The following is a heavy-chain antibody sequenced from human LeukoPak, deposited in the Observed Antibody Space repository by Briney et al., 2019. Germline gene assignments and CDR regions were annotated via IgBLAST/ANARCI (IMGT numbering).Heavy chain of an antibody. D-gene: IGHD1-1*01. J-gene: IGHJ3*02. V-gene: IGHV5-51*01. Sequence: GESLKISCKGSGYSFTSYWIGWVRQMPGKGLEWMGIIYPGDSDTRYSPSFQGQVTISADKSISTAYLQWSSLKASDTAMYYCASGYNWNPKGGGLDAFDIWGQGTMVTVSS. CDR3: ASGYNWNPKGGGLDAFDI. CDR1: GYSFTSYW. CDR2: IYPGDSDT.